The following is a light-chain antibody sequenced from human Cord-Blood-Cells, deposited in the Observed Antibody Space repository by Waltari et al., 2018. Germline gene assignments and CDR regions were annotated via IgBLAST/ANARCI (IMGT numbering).Light chain of an antibody. CDR3: QQRSNWPRIT. V-gene: IGKV3-11*01. Sequence: EIVLTQSPATLSLSPGERATLSCRASQSVSSYLAWYQQKPGQAPRLLIYDASNRAPGIPARFSGSRSRTDFTLTISSLEPEDFAVYYCQQRSNWPRITFGQGTRLEIK. CDR2: DAS. CDR1: QSVSSY. J-gene: IGKJ5*01.